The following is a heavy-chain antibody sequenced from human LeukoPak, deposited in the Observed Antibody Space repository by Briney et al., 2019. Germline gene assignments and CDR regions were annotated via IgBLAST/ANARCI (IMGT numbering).Heavy chain of an antibody. D-gene: IGHD1-26*01. CDR3: ITDPGAWAPI. CDR1: GLTFSNAW. J-gene: IGHJ3*02. CDR2: IKSKTDGETT. Sequence: GGSLRLSCVASGLTFSNAWMSWVRQAPGKGLEWVGRIKSKTDGETTDYAAPVKGRFTISRDDPKNTLYLQMNRLNIGDTAVYYCITDPGAWAPIWGQGTMVTVSS. V-gene: IGHV3-15*01.